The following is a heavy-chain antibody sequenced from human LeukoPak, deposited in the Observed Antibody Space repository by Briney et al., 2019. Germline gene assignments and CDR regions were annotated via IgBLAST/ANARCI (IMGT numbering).Heavy chain of an antibody. Sequence: ASVKVSCKASGYTFNTYAINWVRQAPGRGLEWMGWINTRTGNPTYAQGFRGRYVLSLDASVSSAYLQINSLKTEDTAVYYCARDPLEVSAPDYWGQGTLVTVSS. J-gene: IGHJ4*02. CDR1: GYTFNTYA. CDR3: ARDPLEVSAPDY. V-gene: IGHV7-4-1*02. D-gene: IGHD6-6*01. CDR2: INTRTGNP.